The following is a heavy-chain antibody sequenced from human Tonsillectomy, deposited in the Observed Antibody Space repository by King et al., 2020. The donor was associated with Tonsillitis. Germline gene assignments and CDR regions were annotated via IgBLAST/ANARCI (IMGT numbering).Heavy chain of an antibody. V-gene: IGHV1-2*02. D-gene: IGHD7-27*01. CDR3: ARESRLRLGIRY. CDR1: GYTFTGYY. CDR2: INPKSGGT. J-gene: IGHJ4*02. Sequence: QLVQSGAEVKKPGASVKVSCKASGYTFTGYYMHWVRQAPGQGLEWMGWINPKSGGTNYAQKFQGRVTITRDTSISTAYMELSRLRSDDTAVYYCARESRLRLGIRYWGQGTLVTVSS.